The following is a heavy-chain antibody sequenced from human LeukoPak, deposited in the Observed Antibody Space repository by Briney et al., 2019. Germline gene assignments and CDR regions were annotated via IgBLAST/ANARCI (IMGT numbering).Heavy chain of an antibody. CDR1: GGSFSGYY. V-gene: IGHV4-34*01. Sequence: KTSETLSLTCAVYGGSFSGYYWSWIRQPPGKGLEWIGEINHSGSTNYNPSLKSRVTISVDTSKNQFSLKLSSVTAADTAVYYCASSISGSYSYYYGMDVWGQGTTVTVSS. CDR3: ASSISGSYSYYYGMDV. CDR2: INHSGST. D-gene: IGHD1-26*01. J-gene: IGHJ6*02.